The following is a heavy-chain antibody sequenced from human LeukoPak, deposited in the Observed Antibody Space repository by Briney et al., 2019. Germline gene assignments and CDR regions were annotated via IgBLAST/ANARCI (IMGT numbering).Heavy chain of an antibody. CDR3: ARIQDTAMVSFDP. V-gene: IGHV1-69*06. D-gene: IGHD5-18*01. CDR2: IIPTFGTA. CDR1: GGTFSSYA. Sequence: ASVKVSCKASGGTFSSYAISWVRQAPGQGLEWMGGIIPTFGTANYAQKFQGRVTITADKSTSTAYMELSSLRSEDTAVYYCARIQDTAMVSFDPWGQGTLVTVSS. J-gene: IGHJ5*02.